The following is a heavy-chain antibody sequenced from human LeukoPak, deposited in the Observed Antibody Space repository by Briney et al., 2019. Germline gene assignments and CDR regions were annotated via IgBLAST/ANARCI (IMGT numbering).Heavy chain of an antibody. CDR1: EFTLCNYW. V-gene: IGHV3-74*01. Sequence: GGSLRLSCAVSEFTLCNYWMHWVRQAPGKGLVWVSRISIDGSKTNYADSVRGRFTISRYNAKNTVHLQMNSLRAEDTALYYCIRSMSGRYGFFEYWSQGSLVTVSS. CDR3: IRSMSGRYGFFEY. J-gene: IGHJ4*02. D-gene: IGHD6-19*01. CDR2: ISIDGSKT.